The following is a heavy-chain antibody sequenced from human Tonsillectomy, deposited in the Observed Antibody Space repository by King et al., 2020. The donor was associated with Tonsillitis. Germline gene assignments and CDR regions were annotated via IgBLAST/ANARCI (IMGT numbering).Heavy chain of an antibody. CDR3: ARAPTGTYFFDS. D-gene: IGHD1-1*01. Sequence: VQLVESGAEVKKPGESLKISCKGTGYSFTSYWIGWVRQMPEKGLEWMGIIHPSDSDTRYSPSFQGQVTISGDKSITTAYLQWSSLKASDTAMYYCARAPTGTYFFDSWGQGTLVTVSS. CDR2: IHPSDSDT. J-gene: IGHJ5*01. CDR1: GYSFTSYW. V-gene: IGHV5-51*01.